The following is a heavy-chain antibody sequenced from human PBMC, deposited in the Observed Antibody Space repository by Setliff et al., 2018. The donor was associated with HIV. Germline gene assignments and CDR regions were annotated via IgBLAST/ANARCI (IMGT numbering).Heavy chain of an antibody. Sequence: GASVKVSCKASGVTFNYSFITWVRQAPGQGLEWMGGVVPTIHEATYAQKFQGRVTITADESATTVYMEMSGLTSEDTAIYYCARGADASGYFYREYFQHWGQGTRVTVSS. V-gene: IGHV1-69*13. CDR2: VVPTIHEA. J-gene: IGHJ1*01. CDR3: ARGADASGYFYREYFQH. CDR1: GVTFNYSF. D-gene: IGHD3-22*01.